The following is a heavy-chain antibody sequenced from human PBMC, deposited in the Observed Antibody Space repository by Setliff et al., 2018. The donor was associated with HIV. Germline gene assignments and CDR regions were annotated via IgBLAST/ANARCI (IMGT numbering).Heavy chain of an antibody. Sequence: GASVKVSCKASGYTFTSYAMNWVRQAPGQGLEWMGWMNPNSGNTGYAQKFQGRVTMTRNTSISTAYMELSSLRSEDTAVYYCARAPYYYGSGSYDYYFDYWGQGTLVTVSS. CDR1: GYTFTSYA. V-gene: IGHV1-8*01. J-gene: IGHJ4*02. CDR3: ARAPYYYGSGSYDYYFDY. D-gene: IGHD3-10*01. CDR2: MNPNSGNT.